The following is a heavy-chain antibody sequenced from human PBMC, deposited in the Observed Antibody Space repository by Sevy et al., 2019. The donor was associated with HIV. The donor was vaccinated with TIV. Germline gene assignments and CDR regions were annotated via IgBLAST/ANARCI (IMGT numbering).Heavy chain of an antibody. J-gene: IGHJ4*02. V-gene: IGHV3-33*03. Sequence: GGSLRLSCVASGRSFDRFGMHWIRQAPGKGLEWVAVILYEGINKDYGDSVRGRFTISRDNSKNTLYLEMNDLRVDDTAVYYCATGRDYGSGSYDFWGQGTLVTVSS. CDR1: GRSFDRFG. D-gene: IGHD3-10*01. CDR3: ATGRDYGSGSYDF. CDR2: ILYEGINK.